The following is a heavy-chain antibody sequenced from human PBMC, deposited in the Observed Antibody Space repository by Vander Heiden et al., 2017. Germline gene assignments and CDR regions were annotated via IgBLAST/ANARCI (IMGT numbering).Heavy chain of an antibody. J-gene: IGHJ2*01. D-gene: IGHD2-15*01. CDR1: AFTDSSNY. Sequence: VQLVESGGGLIHPGGSLRLSCAAPAFTDSSNYISWVRQAAGKGLEWVSVIYSGGSKYYADSVKGRFTISRDNSKNTLYLQMNSLRAEDTAVYYCARDGGYCSSGSCYLGWYFDLWGRGTLVTVSS. V-gene: IGHV3-53*01. CDR2: IYSGGSK. CDR3: ARDGGYCSSGSCYLGWYFDL.